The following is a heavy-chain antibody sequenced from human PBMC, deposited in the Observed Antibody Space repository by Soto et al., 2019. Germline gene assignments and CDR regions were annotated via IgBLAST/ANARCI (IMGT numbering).Heavy chain of an antibody. V-gene: IGHV1-3*01. CDR2: VSSRFENT. CDR1: AYRFTKYD. Sequence: ASVKVWCKATAYRFTKYDIQWVRQAPGQRLEWVGCVSSRFENTRSSQRFQGRVSITWDTAASTAYMELSSLASEDTAVYYCATQSPDYAKGGLDDWGQGTLVTVSS. CDR3: ATQSPDYAKGGLDD. D-gene: IGHD4-17*01. J-gene: IGHJ4*02.